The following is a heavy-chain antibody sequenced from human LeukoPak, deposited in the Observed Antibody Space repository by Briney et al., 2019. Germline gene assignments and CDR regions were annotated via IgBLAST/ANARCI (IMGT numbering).Heavy chain of an antibody. Sequence: ASVKVSCKVSGYTLTELSMHWVRQAPGKGHEWMGGFDPEDGETIYAQKFQSRVTMTEDTSTDTAYMELSSLRSEDTAVYYCATALCSGGSCYSDEPFDYWGQGTLVTVSS. V-gene: IGHV1-24*01. J-gene: IGHJ4*02. CDR1: GYTLTELS. D-gene: IGHD2-15*01. CDR3: ATALCSGGSCYSDEPFDY. CDR2: FDPEDGET.